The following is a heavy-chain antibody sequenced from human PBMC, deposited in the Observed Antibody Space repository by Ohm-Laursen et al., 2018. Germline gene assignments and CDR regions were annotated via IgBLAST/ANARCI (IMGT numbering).Heavy chain of an antibody. CDR2: INPSGGST. Sequence: ASVKVSCKASGYTFTSYYMHWVRQAPGQGLEWMGIINPSGGSTSYAQKFQGRVTMTRDTSTSTVYMELSSLRSEDTAVYYCARPGIAVAGSLRDYYYGMDVWGQGTTVTVSS. V-gene: IGHV1-46*01. CDR3: ARPGIAVAGSLRDYYYGMDV. D-gene: IGHD6-19*01. CDR1: GYTFTSYY. J-gene: IGHJ6*02.